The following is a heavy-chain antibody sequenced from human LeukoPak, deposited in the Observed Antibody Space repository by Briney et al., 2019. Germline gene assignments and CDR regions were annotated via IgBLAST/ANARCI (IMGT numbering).Heavy chain of an antibody. V-gene: IGHV3-11*01. CDR3: ARAYDILTGYWVYDY. J-gene: IGHJ4*02. CDR1: GFTFSDYY. CDR2: ISSSGSTI. Sequence: GGSLRLSCAASGFTFSDYYMSWIRQAPGKGLEWVSYISSSGSTIYYADSVKGRFTISRDNAKNSLYLQMNSLRAEDTAVYYCARAYDILTGYWVYDYWGQGTLVTVSS. D-gene: IGHD3-9*01.